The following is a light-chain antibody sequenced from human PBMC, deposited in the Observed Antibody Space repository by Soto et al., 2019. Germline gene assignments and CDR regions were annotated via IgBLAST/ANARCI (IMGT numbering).Light chain of an antibody. CDR2: EVS. CDR3: SSYTSSSAYV. J-gene: IGLJ1*01. V-gene: IGLV2-14*01. Sequence: QSVLTQPASVSGSPGQSLTISCTGTSSDVGGYNYVSWYQQHPGKAPKLMIYEVSNRPSGVSNRFSGSKSGNTASLTISGLQAEDEADYYCSSYTSSSAYVFGTGTRSPS. CDR1: SSDVGGYNY.